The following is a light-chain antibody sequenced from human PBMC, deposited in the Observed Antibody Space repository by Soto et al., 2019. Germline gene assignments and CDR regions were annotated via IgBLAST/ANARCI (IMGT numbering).Light chain of an antibody. J-gene: IGKJ2*01. CDR1: QSVSSY. V-gene: IGKV3-11*01. CDR3: QQRSNWPPELT. CDR2: DAF. Sequence: EIVLTQSPATLSLSPGEGVTLSCRASQSVSSYLAWYQQKPGQAPRLLIYDAFNRATGIPDRFSGSGSGTDFTLTISSLKPEDFAVYYCQQRSNWPPELTFGQGTKLEI.